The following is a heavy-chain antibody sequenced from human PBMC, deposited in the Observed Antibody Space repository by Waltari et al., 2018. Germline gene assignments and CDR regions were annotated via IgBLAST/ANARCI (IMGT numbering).Heavy chain of an antibody. V-gene: IGHV1-18*01. CDR3: ASSSFCSSTTCYLGY. CDR1: GSTCSSYG. D-gene: IGHD2-2*01. CDR2: IGAYNCNT. Sequence: QVRLVKPGDEAKKPGASVKVSCQASGSTCSSYGIRWVRQAPGQGLEWMGWIGAYNCNTDYAQKFRGRVTLTTDRSTNTAYMELRSLRSDDTAFYYCASSSFCSSTTCYLGYWGQGTLVTVSS. J-gene: IGHJ4*02.